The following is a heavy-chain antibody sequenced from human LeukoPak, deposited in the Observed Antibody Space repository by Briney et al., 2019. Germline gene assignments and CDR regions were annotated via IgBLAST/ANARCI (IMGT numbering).Heavy chain of an antibody. Sequence: GGSLRLSCAASGSTFSSYGMHWVRQAPGKGLEWVAFIRYDGSNKYYADSVKGRFTISRDNSKNTLYLQMNSLRAEDTAVYYCAKDPPRTIWFGADKLDYWGQGTLVTVSS. D-gene: IGHD3-10*01. V-gene: IGHV3-30*02. J-gene: IGHJ4*02. CDR3: AKDPPRTIWFGADKLDY. CDR1: GSTFSSYG. CDR2: IRYDGSNK.